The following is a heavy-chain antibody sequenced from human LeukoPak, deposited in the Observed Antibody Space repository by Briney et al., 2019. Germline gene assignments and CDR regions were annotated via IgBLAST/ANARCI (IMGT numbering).Heavy chain of an antibody. V-gene: IGHV1-69*04. J-gene: IGHJ5*02. CDR2: IIPILGIA. Sequence: ASVKVSCKASGGTFSSYAISWVRQAPGQGLEWMGRIIPILGIANYAQKFQGRVTITADKSTSTAYMELSSLRSEDTAVYYCARDRCGGDCYSGWFDPWGQGTLVTVSS. D-gene: IGHD2-21*02. CDR1: GGTFSSYA. CDR3: ARDRCGGDCYSGWFDP.